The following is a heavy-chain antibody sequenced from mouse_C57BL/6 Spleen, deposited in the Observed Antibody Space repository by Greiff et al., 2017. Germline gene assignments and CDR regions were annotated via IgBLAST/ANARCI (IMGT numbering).Heavy chain of an antibody. J-gene: IGHJ2*01. CDR1: GYAFSSYW. V-gene: IGHV1-80*01. CDR3: ARCPLYYPYCFDY. CDR2: IYPGDGDT. Sequence: QVQLQQSGAELVKPGASVKISCKASGYAFSSYWMNWVKQRPGKGLEWIGQIYPGDGDTNYNGKFKGKATLTVANSSSTAYMQLSSLTSDDSAVDFCARCPLYYPYCFDYWGQGTTRTVSS. D-gene: IGHD2-1*01.